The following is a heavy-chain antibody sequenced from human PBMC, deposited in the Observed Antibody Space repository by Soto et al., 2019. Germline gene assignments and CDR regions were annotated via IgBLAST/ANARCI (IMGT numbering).Heavy chain of an antibody. V-gene: IGHV3-21*01. J-gene: IGHJ6*02. CDR3: ARDLAFRYGRSGGNNSGMAV. CDR1: GFTFSSYG. CDR2: IYSGGNT. D-gene: IGHD3-16*01. Sequence: GGSLRLSCAASGFTFSSYGMNWVRQAPGKGLEWVSVIYSGGNTYYADSVKGRFTISRDNAKNSRYLQMNSLRAEDTAVYYCARDLAFRYGRSGGNNSGMAVWGQGPTVTVSS.